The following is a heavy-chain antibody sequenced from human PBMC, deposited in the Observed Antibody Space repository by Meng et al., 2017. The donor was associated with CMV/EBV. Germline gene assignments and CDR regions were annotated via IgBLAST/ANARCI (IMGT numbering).Heavy chain of an antibody. CDR2: IYSGGSST. J-gene: IGHJ4*02. V-gene: IGHV3-23*03. D-gene: IGHD3-3*01. Sequence: GGSLRLSCAASGFTFSSYAMSWVRQAPGKGLEWVSVIYSGGSSTYYADSVKGRFTISRDNSKNTLYLQMNSLRAEDTAVYYCAKGKRFLEWLFDYWGQGTLVPSPQ. CDR1: GFTFSSYA. CDR3: AKGKRFLEWLFDY.